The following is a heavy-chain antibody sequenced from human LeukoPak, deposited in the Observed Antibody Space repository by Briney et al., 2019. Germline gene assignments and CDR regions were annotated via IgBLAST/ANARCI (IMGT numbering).Heavy chain of an antibody. CDR1: AFTFDDFA. J-gene: IGHJ4*02. D-gene: IGHD3-10*01. CDR3: AKDMAAYYYSSGNIDY. V-gene: IGHV3-43D*03. Sequence: GGCLRLSCAASAFTFDDFAMQWDRQAPGKGLEWVSLISWDGGSTYYADSGKGRFTISRDNSKNSLYLQMNSLRAEDTALYYCAKDMAAYYYSSGNIDYWGQGTLVTVPS. CDR2: ISWDGGST.